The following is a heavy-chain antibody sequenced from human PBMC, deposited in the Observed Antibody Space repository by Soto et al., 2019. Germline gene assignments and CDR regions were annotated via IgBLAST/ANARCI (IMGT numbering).Heavy chain of an antibody. Sequence: ASVKVSCKASGYTFTSYGISLVRQAPGQGLEWMGWISAYNGNTNYAQKLQGRVTMTTDTSTSTAYMELRSLRSDDTAVYYCARGGYSSSWTNDPGFDYWGQGTPVTVS. D-gene: IGHD6-13*01. CDR1: GYTFTSYG. CDR2: ISAYNGNT. CDR3: ARGGYSSSWTNDPGFDY. J-gene: IGHJ4*02. V-gene: IGHV1-18*01.